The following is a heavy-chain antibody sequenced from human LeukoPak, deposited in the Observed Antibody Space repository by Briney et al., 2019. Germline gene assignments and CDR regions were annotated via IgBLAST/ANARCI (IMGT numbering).Heavy chain of an antibody. Sequence: ASVKVSCKASGYTFTGYYMHWVRQAPGQGLEWMGIINPSGGSTSYAQKFQGRVTMTRDMSTSTVYMELSSLRSEDTAVYYCARDALLRLGEHHQSHYYYYYMDVWGKGTTVTVSS. CDR2: INPSGGST. D-gene: IGHD3-16*01. J-gene: IGHJ6*03. CDR3: ARDALLRLGEHHQSHYYYYYMDV. CDR1: GYTFTGYY. V-gene: IGHV1-46*01.